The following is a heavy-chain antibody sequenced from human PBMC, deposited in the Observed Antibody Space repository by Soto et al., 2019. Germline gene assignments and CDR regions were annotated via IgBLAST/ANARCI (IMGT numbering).Heavy chain of an antibody. V-gene: IGHV3-23*01. J-gene: IGHJ5*02. CDR3: AKGVSITIFGVVIIPWFAP. CDR1: GFTFSSYA. Sequence: GGSLRLSCAASGFTFSSYAMSWVRQAPGKGLEWVSAISGSGGSTYYADSVKGLFTISRDNSKNTLYLQMNSLRAEDTAVYYCAKGVSITIFGVVIIPWFAPWGQGTLVTVSS. CDR2: ISGSGGST. D-gene: IGHD3-3*01.